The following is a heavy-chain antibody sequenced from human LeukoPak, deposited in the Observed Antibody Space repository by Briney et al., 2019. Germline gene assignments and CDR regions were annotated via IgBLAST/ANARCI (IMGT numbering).Heavy chain of an antibody. CDR3: ARVLAGYKNTWYTSRFQY. J-gene: IGHJ1*01. Sequence: ASVKVSCKASGYTFTSYDINWVRQATGQGLEWMGWMNPNSGNTGYAQKFQGRVTMTRDTSISTGYMDLSRLTSDDTAVYYCARVLAGYKNTWYTSRFQYWGQGTLVIVSS. V-gene: IGHV1-8*02. CDR2: MNPNSGNT. D-gene: IGHD6-13*01. CDR1: GYTFTSYD.